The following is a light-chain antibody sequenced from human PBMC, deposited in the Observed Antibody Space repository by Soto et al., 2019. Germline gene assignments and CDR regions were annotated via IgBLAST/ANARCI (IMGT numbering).Light chain of an antibody. CDR2: GAS. CDR3: HQDFELPFT. Sequence: EIVMTQSPVTLSLSPGDRATLSCRASQSLSNTYISWYQQKPGQAPRLLIYGASTRATGIPARFSGSGSGTDFTLTISSLQPEEFALYYCHQDFELPFTFGVGNNFDIK. CDR1: QSLSNTY. V-gene: IGKV3D-7*01. J-gene: IGKJ4*01.